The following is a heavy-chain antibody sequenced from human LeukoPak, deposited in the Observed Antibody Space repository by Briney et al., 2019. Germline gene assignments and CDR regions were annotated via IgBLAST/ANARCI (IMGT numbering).Heavy chain of an antibody. D-gene: IGHD2-21*02. J-gene: IGHJ4*02. CDR2: ISGGGDIT. V-gene: IGHV3-23*01. CDR3: VREDTPATANY. CDR1: GFNFANHA. Sequence: GGSLRLSCAASGFNFANHAMSWVRQTPGKGLEWVSAISGGGDITYYADSVTGRFTISRDNSKDTLFLQIHSLRPGDTAVYYCVREDTPATANYWGQGTLVTISS.